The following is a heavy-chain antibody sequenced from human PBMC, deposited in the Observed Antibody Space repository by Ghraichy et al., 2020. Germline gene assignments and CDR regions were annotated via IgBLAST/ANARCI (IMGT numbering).Heavy chain of an antibody. Sequence: GGSLRLSCAASGFTFSSYAMHWVRQAPGKGLEWVAVISYDGSNKYYADSVKGRFTISRDNSKNTLYLQMNSLRAEDTAVYYCARDVVNGPVRYYYYYMDVWGKGTTVTVSS. CDR1: GFTFSSYA. CDR3: ARDVVNGPVRYYYYYMDV. J-gene: IGHJ6*03. D-gene: IGHD4-23*01. CDR2: ISYDGSNK. V-gene: IGHV3-30-3*01.